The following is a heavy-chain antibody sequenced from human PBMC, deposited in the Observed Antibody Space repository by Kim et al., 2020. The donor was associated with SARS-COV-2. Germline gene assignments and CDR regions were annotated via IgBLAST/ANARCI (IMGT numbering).Heavy chain of an antibody. V-gene: IGHV4-31*03. CDR1: GGSISSGGYY. Sequence: SETLSLTCTVSGGSISSGGYYWSWIRQHPGKGLEWIGYIYYSGSTYYNPSLKSRVTISVDTSKNQFSLKLSSVTAADTAVYYCARVPQAEGRYFDWQRVNWFDPWGQGTLVTVSS. J-gene: IGHJ5*02. CDR3: ARVPQAEGRYFDWQRVNWFDP. D-gene: IGHD3-9*01. CDR2: IYYSGST.